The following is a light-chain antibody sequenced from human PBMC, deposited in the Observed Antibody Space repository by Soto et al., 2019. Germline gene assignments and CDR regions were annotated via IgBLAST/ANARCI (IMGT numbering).Light chain of an antibody. CDR2: DVD. CDR3: CSNAGSYPLV. Sequence: QSALTQPRSVSGSPGQSVTISCTGTSSDVGGYNYVSWYQHYTGKAPKLMIYDVDKRPSGVPGRFSGSKSGNTASLTISGLQAEDEADYYCCSNAGSYPLVFGTGTKVTVL. V-gene: IGLV2-11*01. CDR1: SSDVGGYNY. J-gene: IGLJ1*01.